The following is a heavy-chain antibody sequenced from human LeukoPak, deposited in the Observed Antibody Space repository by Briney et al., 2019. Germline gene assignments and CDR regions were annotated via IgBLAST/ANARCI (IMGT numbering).Heavy chain of an antibody. V-gene: IGHV3-30*14. Sequence: GGSLRLSCAASGFTFSSYAMHWVCQAPGKGLEWVAVISYDGSNKYYADSVKGRFTISRDNSKNTLYLQMNSLRAEDTAVYYCARDDTGDLWQGAFDIWGQGTMVTVSS. CDR1: GFTFSSYA. D-gene: IGHD2-21*01. CDR3: ARDDTGDLWQGAFDI. CDR2: ISYDGSNK. J-gene: IGHJ3*02.